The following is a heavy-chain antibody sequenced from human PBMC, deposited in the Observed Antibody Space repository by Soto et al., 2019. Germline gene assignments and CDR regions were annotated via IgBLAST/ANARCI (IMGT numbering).Heavy chain of an antibody. CDR3: TKDIFGAWDS. CDR2: INPESTTL. D-gene: IGHD3-10*02. V-gene: IGHV3-74*01. J-gene: IGHJ4*02. Sequence: PGGSLRLSCTASEITLNIYWMHWIRQAPGKGLVWVSRINPESTTLTYADSVTGRFTISRDSAKNTLYLQMNGLSAEDTAIYYCTKDIFGAWDSWGQGTLVTVSS. CDR1: EITLNIYW.